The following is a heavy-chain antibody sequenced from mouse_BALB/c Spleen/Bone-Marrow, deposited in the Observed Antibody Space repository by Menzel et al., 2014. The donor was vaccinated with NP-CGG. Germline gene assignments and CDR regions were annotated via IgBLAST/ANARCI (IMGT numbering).Heavy chain of an antibody. D-gene: IGHD2-1*01. V-gene: IGHV1S81*02. J-gene: IGHJ4*01. CDR1: GYTFTSHW. CDR2: INPSNGRS. Sequence: QVQLQQSGAELVKPGASVKLSCKASGYTFTSHWMHWVKQRPGQGLEWIGEINPSNGRSNYNEKFKSKATLTVDKSSSTAYIQLSSLTSEDSAVYYCASRGNYEAMDYWGQGTSVTVSS. CDR3: ASRGNYEAMDY.